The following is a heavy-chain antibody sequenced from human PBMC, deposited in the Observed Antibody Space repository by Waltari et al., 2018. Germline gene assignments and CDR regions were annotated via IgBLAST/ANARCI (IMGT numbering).Heavy chain of an antibody. CDR1: GFTFSRHG. V-gene: IGHV3-30*03. CDR2: ITYDGGRK. CDR3: ARGSAGKPLDN. J-gene: IGHJ4*02. Sequence: QVRLAESGGGMVQSGGSLRLSCEPSGFTFSRHGLHWVRQAPGKGLEWVAFITYDGGRKFYSDSLKGRFTISRDNSKDILFLDMNNLRRDDTAVYFCARGSAGKPLDNWGQGALVTVSS. D-gene: IGHD2-15*01.